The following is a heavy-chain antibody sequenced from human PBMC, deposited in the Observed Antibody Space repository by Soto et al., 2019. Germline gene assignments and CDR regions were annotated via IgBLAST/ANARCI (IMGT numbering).Heavy chain of an antibody. CDR1: GFTFSSYG. V-gene: IGHV3-33*01. J-gene: IGHJ6*04. CDR2: IWYDGSNK. D-gene: IGHD6-13*01. Sequence: GGSLRLSCAASGFTFSSYGMHWVRQAPGKGLEWVAVIWYDGSNKYYADSVKGRFTISRDNSKNTLYLQMNSLRAEDTAVYYCARDPPPPIAAAAHYYYYYYGMDVWGKGTTVTVS. CDR3: ARDPPPPIAAAAHYYYYYYGMDV.